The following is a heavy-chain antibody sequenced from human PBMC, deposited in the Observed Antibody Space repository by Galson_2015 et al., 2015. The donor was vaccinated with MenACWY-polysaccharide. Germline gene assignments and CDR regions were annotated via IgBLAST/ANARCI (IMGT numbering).Heavy chain of an antibody. D-gene: IGHD2-15*01. CDR2: IGGSGTT. CDR1: GFTFTNYA. V-gene: IGHV3-23*01. Sequence: SLRLSCAASGFTFTNYAMNWVRQAPGKGLEWVSSIGGSGTTYYADSAKGRFTISRDNSKNMVYLQMNSLRAEDTAIYYCAKANSGGICTSGWACWFDPWGQGSLVIVSS. J-gene: IGHJ5*02. CDR3: AKANSGGICTSGWACWFDP.